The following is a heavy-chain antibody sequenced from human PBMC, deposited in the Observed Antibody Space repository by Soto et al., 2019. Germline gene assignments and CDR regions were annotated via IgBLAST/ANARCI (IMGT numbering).Heavy chain of an antibody. CDR1: GFTFSSYA. D-gene: IGHD3-3*01. CDR2: ISGSDDST. J-gene: IGHJ6*02. Sequence: GGSLRLSCAASGFTFSSYAMSWVRQAPGKGLEWVSVISGSDDSTYYADSVKGRFTISRDNSKNSLYLQMNSLKTEDTAVYYCRTSFWSGYSYGMDVWGQGTTVTVSS. CDR3: RTSFWSGYSYGMDV. V-gene: IGHV3-23*01.